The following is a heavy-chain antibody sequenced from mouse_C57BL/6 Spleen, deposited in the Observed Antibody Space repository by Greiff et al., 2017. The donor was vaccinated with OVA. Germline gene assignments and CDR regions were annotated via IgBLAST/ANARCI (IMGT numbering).Heavy chain of an antibody. CDR2: ISYDGSN. CDR1: GYSITSGYY. CDR3: ARDKDPGGYWYFDV. V-gene: IGHV3-6*01. J-gene: IGHJ1*03. Sequence: EVQVVESGPGLVKPSQSLSLTCSVTGYSITSGYYWNWIRQFPGNKLEWMGYISYDGSNNYNPSLKNRISITRDTSKNQFFLKLNSVTTEDTATYYCARDKDPGGYWYFDVWGTGTTVTVSS.